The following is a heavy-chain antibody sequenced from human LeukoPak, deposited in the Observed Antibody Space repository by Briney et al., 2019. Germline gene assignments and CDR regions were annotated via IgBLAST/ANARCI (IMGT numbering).Heavy chain of an antibody. V-gene: IGHV3-23*01. CDR1: GFTFSSYA. Sequence: QPGGSLRLSCAASGFTFSSYAMSWVRQAPGKGLEWVSAISGSGGSTYYADSVKGRFTISRDNSKNTLYLQMNSLRAEDTAVYYCARPPFYYDFWSGYYTPWTDYYYYMDVWGKGTTVTVSS. CDR2: ISGSGGST. CDR3: ARPPFYYDFWSGYYTPWTDYYYYMDV. D-gene: IGHD3-3*01. J-gene: IGHJ6*03.